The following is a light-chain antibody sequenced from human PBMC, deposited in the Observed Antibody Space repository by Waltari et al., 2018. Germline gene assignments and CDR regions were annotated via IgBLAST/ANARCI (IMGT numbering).Light chain of an antibody. CDR2: GAS. CDR3: QQYNTGPPCT. J-gene: IGKJ1*01. Sequence: EIVMPQSPATLSVSPGERATLSCRASQSLSFNLAWYQQKPGQAPRLLIYGASTRASGIPARFSGSGSGTDFSLTISSLQSEDFAVYFCQQYNTGPPCTFGQGTKVEVK. V-gene: IGKV3-15*01. CDR1: QSLSFN.